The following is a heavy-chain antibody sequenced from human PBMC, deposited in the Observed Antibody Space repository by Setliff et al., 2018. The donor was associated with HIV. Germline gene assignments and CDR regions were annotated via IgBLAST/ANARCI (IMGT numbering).Heavy chain of an antibody. V-gene: IGHV2-70*11. J-gene: IGHJ5*02. Sequence: TLSLTCTVAGGSTSSSSYYWGWIRQPPGMGLEWLARIDWDDDKYYSTSLKTRLTISRDTSKNQVVLTMTNVDPVDTATYYCAQLLLPLGAYNYETWGQGMLVTVSS. D-gene: IGHD1-1*01. CDR2: IDWDDDK. CDR1: GGSTSSSSYY. CDR3: AQLLLPLGAYNYET.